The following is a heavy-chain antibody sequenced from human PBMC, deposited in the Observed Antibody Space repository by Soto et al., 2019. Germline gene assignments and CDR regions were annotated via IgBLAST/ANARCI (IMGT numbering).Heavy chain of an antibody. CDR3: ATGGWYCRGGSSQFDF. V-gene: IGHV3-23*01. J-gene: IGHJ4*01. CDR1: GFTFSDDA. Sequence: EVQLLESGGGLVQPGESLRLSCAASGFTFSDDAMSWVRQAPGKGLEWVSGINDKGDTTHYADSVKGRFTISRDNTRNTMYLQMSILRGEDTAVYYCATGGWYCRGGSSQFDFWGHGTLVTVSS. D-gene: IGHD2-15*01. CDR2: INDKGDTT.